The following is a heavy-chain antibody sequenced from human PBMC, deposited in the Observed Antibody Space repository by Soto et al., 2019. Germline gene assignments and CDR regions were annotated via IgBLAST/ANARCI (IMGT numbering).Heavy chain of an antibody. Sequence: QLQLQESGPGLVKPSETLSLTCTVSGGSISRSSYYWGWIRQPPGKGLEWIGSIYYSGTTYYNPSLKSRVTISVDTSKNQFSLKLTSVTAADTAVYYCSEDVGDYWGQGTLVTVSS. J-gene: IGHJ4*02. CDR1: GGSISRSSYY. V-gene: IGHV4-39*01. CDR3: SEDVGDY. CDR2: IYYSGTT. D-gene: IGHD1-26*01.